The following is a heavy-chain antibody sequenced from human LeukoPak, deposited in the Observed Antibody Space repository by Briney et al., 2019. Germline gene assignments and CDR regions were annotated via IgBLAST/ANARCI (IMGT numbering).Heavy chain of an antibody. CDR1: EFSVGSNY. V-gene: IGHV3-66*01. Sequence: GGSLRLSCAASEFSVGSNYMTWVRQAPGEGLEWVSLIYSGGSTYYADSVKGRFTISRDNSKNTLYLQMNSLRAEDTAVYYCARGKIAAAGTFYFDPWGQGTLVTVSS. CDR3: ARGKIAAAGTFYFDP. D-gene: IGHD6-13*01. CDR2: IYSGGST. J-gene: IGHJ5*02.